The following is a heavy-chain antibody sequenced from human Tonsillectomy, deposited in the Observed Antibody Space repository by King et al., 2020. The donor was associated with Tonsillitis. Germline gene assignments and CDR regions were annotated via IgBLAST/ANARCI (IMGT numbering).Heavy chain of an antibody. V-gene: IGHV4-34*01. Sequence: VQLQQWGAGLLKPSETLSLTCAVYGGSFSAYYWSWIRQPPGKGLEWIGEINHSGSTIYNPSLKSRVTVTVDTSKNQFSLKLRFVTDADTAVYYCARGSYSSPSLYFDSWGQGILVTVSS. D-gene: IGHD6-13*01. J-gene: IGHJ4*02. CDR1: GGSFSAYY. CDR3: ARGSYSSPSLYFDS. CDR2: INHSGST.